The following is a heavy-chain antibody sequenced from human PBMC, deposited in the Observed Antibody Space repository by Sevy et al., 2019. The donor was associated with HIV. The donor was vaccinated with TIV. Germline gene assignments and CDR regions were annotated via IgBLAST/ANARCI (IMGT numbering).Heavy chain of an antibody. CDR1: GGSFSGYY. Sequence: SETLSLTCAVYGGSFSGYYWSWIRQPPGKGLEWTGEINHSGSTNYNPSLKSGVTISVDTSKNQFSLKLSSVTAADTAVYYCARRGGSYYYGSGSYYRSFDYWGQGTLVTVSS. V-gene: IGHV4-34*01. CDR2: INHSGST. D-gene: IGHD3-10*01. J-gene: IGHJ4*02. CDR3: ARRGGSYYYGSGSYYRSFDY.